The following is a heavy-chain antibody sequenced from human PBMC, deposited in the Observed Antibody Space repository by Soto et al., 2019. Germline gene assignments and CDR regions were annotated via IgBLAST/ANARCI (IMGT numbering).Heavy chain of an antibody. CDR1: EFSGFTFTYAW. Sequence: EVQLGESGGGLVEPGGSLRLYCVVSEFSGFTFTYAWMTWVRQAPGKGLDWVGRIKSETDGGTTDYAAPVKGRFTISRDDSKKTLYLQMNSLQTEDTAVYYCTTIYDYYDSSGYFDYWGQGTLVTVSS. J-gene: IGHJ4*02. CDR2: IKSETDGGTT. V-gene: IGHV3-15*01. D-gene: IGHD3-22*01. CDR3: TTIYDYYDSSGYFDY.